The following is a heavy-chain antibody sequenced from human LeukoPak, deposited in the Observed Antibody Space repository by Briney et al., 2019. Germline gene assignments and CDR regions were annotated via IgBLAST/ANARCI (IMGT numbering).Heavy chain of an antibody. Sequence: SETLSLTCAVSGGSISNYYWSWRQQPPEKRQEWMGYISYSGDTNYNPSLKSRVTISVDTSKNQSSLKLSSVTAAATAVYYCARDRTPADYWGQGTLVTVSS. V-gene: IGHV4-59*01. CDR1: GGSISNYY. J-gene: IGHJ4*02. CDR2: ISYSGDT. CDR3: ARDRTPADY. D-gene: IGHD2-2*01.